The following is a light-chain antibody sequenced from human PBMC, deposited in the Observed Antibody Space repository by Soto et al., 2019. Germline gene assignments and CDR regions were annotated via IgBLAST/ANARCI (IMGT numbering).Light chain of an antibody. Sequence: QSVLTQSPSASASLGASVKLTCTLNSGYSSFAIAWHQQQPGRGPRYLMRLSSDGSHVKADGIPDRFSGSSSGSERHLTISSLQPEDEADYYCQTWDSGIWVFGGGTKLTVL. CDR2: LSSDGSH. J-gene: IGLJ3*02. CDR3: QTWDSGIWV. V-gene: IGLV4-69*01. CDR1: SGYSSFA.